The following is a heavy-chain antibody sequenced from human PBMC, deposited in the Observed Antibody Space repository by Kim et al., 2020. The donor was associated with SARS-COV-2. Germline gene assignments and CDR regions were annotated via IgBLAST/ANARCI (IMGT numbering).Heavy chain of an antibody. V-gene: IGHV3-23*03. Sequence: GGSLRLSCVASGFSFSTTGMNWVRQAPGRGLEWVSVINSSGGSRNYADSVNGRFTTSRDNSKNTLYLQMDSLRVEDTAAYYYAKDIHGSGSLLPYYFSY. J-gene: IGHJ6*03. D-gene: IGHD3-10*01. CDR3: AKDIHGSGSLLPYYFSY. CDR2: INSSGGSR. CDR1: GFSFSTTG.